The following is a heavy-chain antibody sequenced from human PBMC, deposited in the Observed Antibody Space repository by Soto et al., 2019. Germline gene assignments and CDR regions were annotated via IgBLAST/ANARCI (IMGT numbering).Heavy chain of an antibody. D-gene: IGHD3-22*01. Sequence: EVQLVESGGGLVKPGGSLRLSCAASGFTFSNAWMNWVRQAPGKGLEWVGRIKSKTDGGTTDYAAPVKGRFTISRDDSKNTLYLQMNSLKTEDTAVYYCTTGQFLFLYYYDSSGYNDYWGQGTLVTVSS. CDR2: IKSKTDGGTT. CDR1: GFTFSNAW. V-gene: IGHV3-15*07. J-gene: IGHJ4*02. CDR3: TTGQFLFLYYYDSSGYNDY.